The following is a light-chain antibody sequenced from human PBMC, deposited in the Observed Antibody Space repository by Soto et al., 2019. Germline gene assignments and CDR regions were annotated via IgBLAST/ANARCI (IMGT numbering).Light chain of an antibody. Sequence: VVLTQFPGTLSLSPGETATLSCGASQRVSNNFLGWYQQKPGLTPRLLIYDATSRANGIPERFSGRGSGTHFTLIISRLEPECVAGYYFQQYGSTPGPFGRGTKVEMK. J-gene: IGKJ1*01. CDR3: QQYGSTPGP. CDR2: DAT. V-gene: IGKV3D-20*01. CDR1: QRVSNNF.